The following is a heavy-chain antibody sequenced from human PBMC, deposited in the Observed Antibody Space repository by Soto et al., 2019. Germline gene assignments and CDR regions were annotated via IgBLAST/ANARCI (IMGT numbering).Heavy chain of an antibody. Sequence: GASVKVSCKASGYTFTGYYMHWVRQAPGQGLEWMGWINPNSGGTNYAQKFQGWVTMTRDTSISTAYMELSRLRSDDTAVYYCARDEPYYDFWSGYYNYYYGMDVWGQGTTVTVS. CDR2: INPNSGGT. J-gene: IGHJ6*02. CDR1: GYTFTGYY. D-gene: IGHD3-3*01. CDR3: ARDEPYYDFWSGYYNYYYGMDV. V-gene: IGHV1-2*04.